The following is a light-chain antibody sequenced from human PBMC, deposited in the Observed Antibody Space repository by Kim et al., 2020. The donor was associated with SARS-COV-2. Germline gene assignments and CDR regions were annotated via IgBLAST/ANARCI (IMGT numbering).Light chain of an antibody. J-gene: IGLJ2*01. Sequence: QRVTISCTGTSSNIGAGFDVYWYQQLPGTAPRLLIYGTSYRPSGVPDRFSGSKSGTSASLAITGLQAEDEADYYCQSYDSSLTGVIFGGGTQLTVL. V-gene: IGLV1-40*01. CDR2: GTS. CDR3: QSYDSSLTGVI. CDR1: SSNIGAGFD.